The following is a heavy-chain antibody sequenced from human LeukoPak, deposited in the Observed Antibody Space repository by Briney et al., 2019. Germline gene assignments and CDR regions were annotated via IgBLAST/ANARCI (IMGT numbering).Heavy chain of an antibody. CDR3: ARVFMVRGVPDY. CDR1: GGTFSSYG. Sequence: ASVKVSCKASGGTFSSYGISWVRQAPGQGLEWMGWISAYNGNTNYAQKLQGRVTMTTDTSTSTAYMELRSLRSDDTAVYYCARVFMVRGVPDYWGQGTQVTVSS. CDR2: ISAYNGNT. D-gene: IGHD3-10*01. V-gene: IGHV1-18*01. J-gene: IGHJ4*02.